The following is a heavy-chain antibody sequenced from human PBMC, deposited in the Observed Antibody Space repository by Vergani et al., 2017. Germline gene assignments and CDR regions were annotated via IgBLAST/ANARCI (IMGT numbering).Heavy chain of an antibody. V-gene: IGHV3-21*02. D-gene: IGHD2-8*01. CDR3: ARGLWDCTHIRCSPPSY. CDR1: GFSFSSYS. J-gene: IGHJ4*02. Sequence: EVQLVESGGGLVKPGGSLRLSCAASGFSFSSYSMNWVRQAPGKGLEWVASISGSSSYVFYRDSVEGRFTITRDNAKKSVYLQMNSLRAEDTAMYFCARGLWDCTHIRCSPPSYRGQGTQVTVSS. CDR2: ISGSSSYV.